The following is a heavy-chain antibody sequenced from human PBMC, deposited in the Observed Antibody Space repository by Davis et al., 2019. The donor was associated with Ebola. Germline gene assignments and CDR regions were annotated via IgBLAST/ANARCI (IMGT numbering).Heavy chain of an antibody. CDR2: FDPEDGET. D-gene: IGHD1-26*01. CDR3: PTEPGGYGRDAFDI. Sequence: ASVKVSCKVSGYTLTELSMHWVRQAPGKGLEWMGGFDPEDGETIYAQKFQGRVTMTEDTSTDTAYMELSSLRSEDTAVYYCPTEPGGYGRDAFDIWGQGTMVTVSS. V-gene: IGHV1-24*01. CDR1: GYTLTELS. J-gene: IGHJ3*02.